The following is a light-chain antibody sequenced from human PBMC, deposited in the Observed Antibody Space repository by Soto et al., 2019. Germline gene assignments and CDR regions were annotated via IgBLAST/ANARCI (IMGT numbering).Light chain of an antibody. CDR1: QGISNF. CDR2: AAS. J-gene: IGKJ5*01. V-gene: IGKV1-27*01. CDR3: QKYSSVIT. Sequence: DIPMTQSPSSLSASVGDRVTITCRASQGISNFLAWYQQKPGKVPKLLISAASTLQSGVPSRFSGSGSGTDFTLTITSLQPEDVPTYYCQKYSSVITFGQGTRLEIK.